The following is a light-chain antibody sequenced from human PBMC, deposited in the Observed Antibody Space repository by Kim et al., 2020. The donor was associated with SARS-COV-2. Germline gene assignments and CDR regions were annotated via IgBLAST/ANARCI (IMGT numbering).Light chain of an antibody. J-gene: IGKJ4*01. CDR1: QSVRVTH. Sequence: EVVLTQSPGTLSLSPGERATLSCRASQSVRVTHLAWYQQKPDQAPSLLIFGASHRAAGIPDRFVGSGSGTDFTLTISRLEPEDFAVYYCQQSSASVTFGGGTKVDIK. CDR3: QQSSASVT. V-gene: IGKV3-20*01. CDR2: GAS.